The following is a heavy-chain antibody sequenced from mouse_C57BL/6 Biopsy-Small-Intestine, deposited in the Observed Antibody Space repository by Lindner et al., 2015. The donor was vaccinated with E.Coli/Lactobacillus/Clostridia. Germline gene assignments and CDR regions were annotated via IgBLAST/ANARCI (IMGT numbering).Heavy chain of an antibody. CDR1: GISITTGNFR. V-gene: IGHV3-5*01. CDR2: IKYSGTI. J-gene: IGHJ1*03. Sequence: VQLQESGPGLVKPSQTVFLTCTVTGISITTGNFRWSWIRQFPGNKLEWIGYIKYSGTITYNPSLTSRTTITRDTPKNQFFLEMTSLTAEDTATYFCARDSDWYFDVWGTGTTVTVSS. CDR3: ARDSDWYFDV.